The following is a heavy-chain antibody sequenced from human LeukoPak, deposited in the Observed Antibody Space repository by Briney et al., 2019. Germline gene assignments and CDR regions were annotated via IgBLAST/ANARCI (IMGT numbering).Heavy chain of an antibody. CDR2: IYYSGST. CDR3: ARGGGSYENTYYFDY. Sequence: SETLSLTCTVSGGSISSYYWSWIRQPPGKGLEWIGYIYYSGSTNYNPSLKSRVTISVDTSKNQFSLKLSSVTAADTAVYYCARGGGSYENTYYFDYWGQGTLVTVSS. J-gene: IGHJ4*02. CDR1: GGSISSYY. V-gene: IGHV4-59*12. D-gene: IGHD1-26*01.